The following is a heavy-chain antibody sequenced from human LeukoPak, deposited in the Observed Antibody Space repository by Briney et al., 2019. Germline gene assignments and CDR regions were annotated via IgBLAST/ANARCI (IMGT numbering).Heavy chain of an antibody. J-gene: IGHJ4*02. CDR3: ARGGAPEY. V-gene: IGHV4-4*07. CDR2: IHSSGGT. CDR1: GGSISNYY. Sequence: PSETLSLTCTASGGSISNYYWSWIRQPAGKGLEWIGRIHSSGGTNYNPSLKSRVTMSVDTSTNLVSLKLSSVTAADTAVYHCARGGAPEYWGQGTLVTVYS.